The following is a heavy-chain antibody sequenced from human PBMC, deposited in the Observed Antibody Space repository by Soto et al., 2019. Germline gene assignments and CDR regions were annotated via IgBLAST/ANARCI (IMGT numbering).Heavy chain of an antibody. CDR1: GFTFSTSA. Sequence: EVQLLESGGGLVQPGGSLRLSCAASGFTFSTSAMTWVRQAPGKGLELVSVISASGGSTYYADSVKGRFTISRDKSKNPVYMQMSSLRFADTAVYYCAKVGFPYSYGYLFYYGGPGTLVTVSS. D-gene: IGHD5-18*01. CDR3: AKVGFPYSYGYLFYY. J-gene: IGHJ4*02. V-gene: IGHV3-23*01. CDR2: ISASGGST.